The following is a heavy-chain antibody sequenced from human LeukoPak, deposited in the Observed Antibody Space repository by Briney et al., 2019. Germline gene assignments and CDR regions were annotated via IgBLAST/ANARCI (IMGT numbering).Heavy chain of an antibody. Sequence: SETLSLTCAVYGGSFSGYYWSWIRQPPGKGLEWIGEINHSGSTNYNPSLKSRVTISVDTSKNQFSLKLSSVTAADTAVYYCARGGGRGYSPWGQGTLVTVSS. D-gene: IGHD5-18*01. CDR1: GGSFSGYY. CDR2: INHSGST. V-gene: IGHV4-34*01. CDR3: ARGGGRGYSP. J-gene: IGHJ5*02.